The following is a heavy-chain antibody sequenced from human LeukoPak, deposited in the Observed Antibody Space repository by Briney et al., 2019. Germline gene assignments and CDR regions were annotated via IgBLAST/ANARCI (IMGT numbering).Heavy chain of an antibody. V-gene: IGHV1-2*02. CDR3: ARGMDAEAFQN. Sequence: ASGKLSCKTSGYRFTSYPLHWVRQAPGQGLEWLGWMNPHSGETNNAQKVQGRVTMTRDRSISVAYMQLSSVRSDETAVYYCARGMDAEAFQNWGQGTLVTVSS. CDR2: MNPHSGET. D-gene: IGHD2-2*03. CDR1: GYRFTSYP. J-gene: IGHJ1*01.